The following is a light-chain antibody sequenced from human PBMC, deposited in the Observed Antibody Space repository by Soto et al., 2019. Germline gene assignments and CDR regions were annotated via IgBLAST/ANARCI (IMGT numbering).Light chain of an antibody. CDR2: DAS. CDR3: QQRINWPLT. J-gene: IGKJ4*01. Sequence: ETVLTQSPGTLSLSPGERATLSCRASKGVSSYLAWSQQRPGQAPRLLIYDASNRATGIPARFTGSGSGTDFTLTISSLEPEDFAVYYCQQRINWPLTFGGGTKVEIK. V-gene: IGKV3-11*01. CDR1: KGVSSY.